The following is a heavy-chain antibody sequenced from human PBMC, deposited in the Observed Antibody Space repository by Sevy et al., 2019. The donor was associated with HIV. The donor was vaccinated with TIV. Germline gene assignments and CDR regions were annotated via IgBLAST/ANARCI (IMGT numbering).Heavy chain of an antibody. CDR2: ISYDGSTK. J-gene: IGHJ6*02. CDR3: AKDLDSSGWYLYYYYGMDV. Sequence: GGSLRLSCAASGFTFSRYAMHWVRQAPGKGLEWLAVISYDGSTKYYTDSVKGRFTISRDNSKNTLYLQMNSLRAEDTAVYYCAKDLDSSGWYLYYYYGMDVWGQGTTVTVSS. CDR1: GFTFSRYA. V-gene: IGHV3-30-3*01. D-gene: IGHD6-19*01.